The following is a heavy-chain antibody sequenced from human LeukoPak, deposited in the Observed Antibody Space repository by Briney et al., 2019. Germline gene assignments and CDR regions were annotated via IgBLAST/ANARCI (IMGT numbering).Heavy chain of an antibody. J-gene: IGHJ4*02. CDR1: GLTFSSHG. CDR2: MWDDESNK. D-gene: IGHD1-26*01. CDR3: ARGRGGTYPPGIY. V-gene: IGHV3-33*01. Sequence: PGGSLRLSCAASGLTFSSHGMHWVRQAPGKGLERVAVMWDDESNKYYADSVKGRFTISRDNSKNILYLQMNNLGAEDTAVYYCARGRGGTYPPGIYWGQGTLVTVSS.